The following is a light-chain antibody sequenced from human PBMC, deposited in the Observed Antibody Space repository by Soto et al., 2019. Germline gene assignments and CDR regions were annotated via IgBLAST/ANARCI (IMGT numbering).Light chain of an antibody. CDR3: QSYDSSLSGV. V-gene: IGLV1-40*01. CDR2: GNS. J-gene: IGLJ1*01. Sequence: QSVLTQPPSVSGAPGQRVTISCTGNSSNIGAGYDVHWYQQFPGTAPKLLIYGNSNRPSGVPDRFSGSKSGTSASLAITGLQAEDEADYYCQSYDSSLSGVFGSGTKLTVL. CDR1: SSNIGAGYD.